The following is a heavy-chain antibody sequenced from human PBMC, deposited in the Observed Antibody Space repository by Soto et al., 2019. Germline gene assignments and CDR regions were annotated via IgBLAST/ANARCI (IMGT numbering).Heavy chain of an antibody. D-gene: IGHD2-2*02. Sequence: EMHLLESGGGLVQRGGSLRLSCAASGFTFSSYAMTWVRQAPGKGLEWVSAISGSGSSTYYADSVKGRFTISRDNSKNTLYLQMKSLRVEDTGVYYCAEDSCGSTSCDNGDWFDPWGQGTLVTVSS. J-gene: IGHJ5*02. CDR3: AEDSCGSTSCDNGDWFDP. CDR2: ISGSGSST. V-gene: IGHV3-23*01. CDR1: GFTFSSYA.